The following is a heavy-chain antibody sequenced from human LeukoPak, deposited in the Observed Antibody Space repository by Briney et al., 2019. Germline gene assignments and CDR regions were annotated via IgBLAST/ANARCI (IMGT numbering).Heavy chain of an antibody. V-gene: IGHV3-15*07. CDR3: TTPGMVPAANAFDI. CDR1: GFTFSNAW. CDR2: IKSKTDGGTT. J-gene: IGHJ3*02. Sequence: GGSLRLSCAAPGFTFSNAWMNWVRQAPGKGLEWVGRIKSKTDGGTTDYAAPVKGRFTISRDDSKNTLYLQMNSLKTEDTAVYYCTTPGMVPAANAFDIWGQGTMVTVSS. D-gene: IGHD2-2*01.